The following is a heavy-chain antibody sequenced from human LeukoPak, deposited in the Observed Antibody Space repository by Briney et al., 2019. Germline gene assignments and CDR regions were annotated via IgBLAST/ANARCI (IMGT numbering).Heavy chain of an antibody. J-gene: IGHJ4*02. V-gene: IGHV4-30-4*08. Sequence: PSQTLSLTCTVSGGSISSGDYYWSWICQPPGKRLAWIGYIYYSGSTYYNPSLKSRLTISVDTSKNQFSLKLSSVTAADTAVYYCARYDYGGILFDYWGQGTLVTVSS. CDR1: GGSISSGDYY. CDR2: IYYSGST. CDR3: ARYDYGGILFDY. D-gene: IGHD4-23*01.